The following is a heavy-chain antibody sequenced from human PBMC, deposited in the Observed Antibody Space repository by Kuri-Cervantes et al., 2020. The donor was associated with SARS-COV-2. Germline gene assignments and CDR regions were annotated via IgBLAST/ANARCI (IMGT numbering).Heavy chain of an antibody. V-gene: IGHV3-21*01. CDR1: GFTFSSYA. J-gene: IGHJ3*02. D-gene: IGHD3-22*01. CDR2: ISSSSSYI. Sequence: GESLKISCAASGFTFSSYAMHWVRQAPGKGLEWVSSISSSSSYIYYADSVKGRFTISRDNAKNSLYLQMNSLRAEDTAVYYCARANYDSSGYYDGGDGAFDIWGQGTMVTVSS. CDR3: ARANYDSSGYYDGGDGAFDI.